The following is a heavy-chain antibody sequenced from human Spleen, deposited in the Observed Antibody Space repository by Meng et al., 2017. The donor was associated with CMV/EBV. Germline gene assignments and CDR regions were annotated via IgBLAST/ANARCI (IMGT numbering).Heavy chain of an antibody. J-gene: IGHJ4*02. V-gene: IGHV3-23*01. CDR2: FSRNGESI. CDR1: GFTFSTHA. CDR3: AKVSPSPYDFWSGYDNYFDY. Sequence: GESLKISCVGSGFTFSTHAMSWVRLAPGKGLEWVSGFSRNGESIYYADSVRGRFIISRDNSRNALYLQMNSLRVEDTAVYFCAKVSPSPYDFWSGYDNYFDYWGQGTLVTVSS. D-gene: IGHD3-3*01.